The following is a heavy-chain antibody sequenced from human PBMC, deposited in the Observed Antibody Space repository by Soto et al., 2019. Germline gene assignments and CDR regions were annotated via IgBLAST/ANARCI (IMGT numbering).Heavy chain of an antibody. CDR2: INPNSGGT. V-gene: IGHV1-2*02. D-gene: IGHD2-15*01. Sequence: ASVKVSCKASGYTFTGYYMHWVRQAPGQGLEWMGWINPNSGGTNYAQKFQGRVTMTRDTSISAAYMELSRLRSDDKAVYYCAREIVVGLGGMDVWGQGTTVTVSS. J-gene: IGHJ6*02. CDR1: GYTFTGYY. CDR3: AREIVVGLGGMDV.